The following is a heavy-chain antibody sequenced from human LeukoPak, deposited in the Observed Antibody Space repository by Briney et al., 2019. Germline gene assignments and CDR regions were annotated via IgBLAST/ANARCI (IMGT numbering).Heavy chain of an antibody. V-gene: IGHV1-2*02. CDR2: INPNSGGT. J-gene: IGHJ4*02. CDR1: GYTFTSYG. D-gene: IGHD6-13*01. CDR3: ARANTYSSSWETDY. Sequence: ASVKVSCKASGYTFTSYGISWVRQAPGQGLEWMGWINPNSGGTNYAQKFQGRVTMTRDTSISTAYMELSRLRSDDTAVYYCARANTYSSSWETDYWGQGTLVTVSS.